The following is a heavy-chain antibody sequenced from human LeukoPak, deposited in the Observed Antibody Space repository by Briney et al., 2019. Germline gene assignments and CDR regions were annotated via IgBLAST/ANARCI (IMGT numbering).Heavy chain of an antibody. CDR3: AKETRGHRPGRDYFGMDV. CDR1: LFTLDDYA. Sequence: GGSLRLSRAASLFTLDDYAMNWVRRAPGRGVEGVSGISWNSGSIGYADSVKGRFTISRDNAKNSQYLQKNSLRVEDSALYYGAKETRGHRPGRDYFGMDVWGQGTTVIVSS. CDR2: ISWNSGSI. V-gene: IGHV3-9*01. J-gene: IGHJ6*02. D-gene: IGHD5-18*01.